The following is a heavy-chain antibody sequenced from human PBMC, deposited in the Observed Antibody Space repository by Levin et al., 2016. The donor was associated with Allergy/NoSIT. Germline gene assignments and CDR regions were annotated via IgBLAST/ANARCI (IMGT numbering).Heavy chain of an antibody. Sequence: WVRQAPGQGLEWMGGIIPILGIANYAQKFQGRVTITADESTSTAYMELSSLRSEDTAVYYCATGTNTASGPGYWGQGTLVTVSS. D-gene: IGHD1/OR15-1a*01. V-gene: IGHV1-69*10. J-gene: IGHJ4*02. CDR3: ATGTNTASGPGY. CDR2: IIPILGIA.